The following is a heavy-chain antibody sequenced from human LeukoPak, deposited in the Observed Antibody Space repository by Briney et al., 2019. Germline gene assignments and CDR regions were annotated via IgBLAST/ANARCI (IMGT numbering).Heavy chain of an antibody. Sequence: SETLSLTCTVSGGSISSGGYYWSWIRQHPGKGLEWIGYIYYSGSTYYNPSLKSRVTISVDTSKNQFSLKLSSVTAADTAVYYCAREYVRGYSYYFDYWGQGTLVTVSS. D-gene: IGHD5-18*01. CDR2: IYYSGST. CDR3: AREYVRGYSYYFDY. J-gene: IGHJ4*02. CDR1: GGSISSGGYY. V-gene: IGHV4-31*03.